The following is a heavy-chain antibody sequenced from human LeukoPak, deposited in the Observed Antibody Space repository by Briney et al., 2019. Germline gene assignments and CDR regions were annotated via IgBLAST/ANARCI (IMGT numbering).Heavy chain of an antibody. D-gene: IGHD4-17*01. V-gene: IGHV4-34*01. CDR1: GGSFSGYY. Sequence: SETLSLTCAVYGGSFSGYYWSWIRQPPGKGLEWIGEINHSGSTNYNPSLKSRVTISVDTSKNQFSLKLSSVTAADTAVYYCAKDRWGATVTTSYMDVWGKGTTVTISS. J-gene: IGHJ6*03. CDR2: INHSGST. CDR3: AKDRWGATVTTSYMDV.